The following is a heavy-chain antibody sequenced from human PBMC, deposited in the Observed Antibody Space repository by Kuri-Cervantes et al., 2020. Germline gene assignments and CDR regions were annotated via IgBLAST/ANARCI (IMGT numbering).Heavy chain of an antibody. V-gene: IGHV3-23*01. D-gene: IGHD6-6*01. CDR1: GFTFSSYS. CDR3: ARAGSYRFDF. CDR2: ISGSGGST. J-gene: IGHJ4*02. Sequence: LSLTCAASGFTFSSYSMNWVRQAPGKGLEWVSSISGSGGSTYHADSVKGRFTISRDNSKNTLYLQMNSLRVEDTAVYYCARAGSYRFDFWGQGTLVTVSS.